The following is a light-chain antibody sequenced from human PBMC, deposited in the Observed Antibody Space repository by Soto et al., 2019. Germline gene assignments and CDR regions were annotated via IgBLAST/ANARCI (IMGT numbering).Light chain of an antibody. CDR2: GAP. CDR3: QQSYITPQT. J-gene: IGKJ1*01. V-gene: IGKV1-39*01. CDR1: QSISTS. Sequence: DIQMTQSPSSLSASVGDRVTITCRTSQSISTSLNWYQQKAGKAPKLLIYGAPTLQSGVPLRFSGSGSGTDFTLTISSLQLEDLATYYCQQSYITPQTLGQGTKVDIK.